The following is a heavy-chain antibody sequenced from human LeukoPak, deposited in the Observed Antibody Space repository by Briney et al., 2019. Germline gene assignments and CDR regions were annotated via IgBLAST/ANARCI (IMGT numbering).Heavy chain of an antibody. CDR3: AKDLRSANDGFDI. Sequence: PGRSLRLSCAVSGFTFDDYAMHWVRQAPGKGLEWVSGISWDSGRIGYADSVKGRFTISRDNAKNSLYLQMNSLRVEDTALYYCAKDLRSANDGFDIWGQGTEVTVSS. D-gene: IGHD3-10*01. CDR2: ISWDSGRI. J-gene: IGHJ3*02. V-gene: IGHV3-9*01. CDR1: GFTFDDYA.